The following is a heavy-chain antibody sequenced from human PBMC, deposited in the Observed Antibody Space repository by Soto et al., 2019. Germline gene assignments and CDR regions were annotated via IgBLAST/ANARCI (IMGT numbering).Heavy chain of an antibody. Sequence: GGSLRLSCAPSGFRFDDYAMHWVRQAPGKGLEWVSGINWNGDTIAYADSVKGRFTISRDNAKNSLYLQVNSLRAEDTALYYCAKDRGRLIRDFDYWGQGTLVTVSS. J-gene: IGHJ4*02. CDR2: INWNGDTI. CDR1: GFRFDDYA. D-gene: IGHD6-19*01. CDR3: AKDRGRLIRDFDY. V-gene: IGHV3-9*01.